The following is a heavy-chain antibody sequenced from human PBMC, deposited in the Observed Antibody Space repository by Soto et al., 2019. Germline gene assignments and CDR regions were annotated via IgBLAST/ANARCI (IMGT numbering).Heavy chain of an antibody. CDR3: ARDGEYYDILTGYVLDY. V-gene: IGHV1-18*01. Sequence: QVQLVQSGAEVKKPGASVKVSCKASGYTFTSYGISWVRQAPGQGLEWMGWISAYNGNTNYAQKLQGRVTMTTDTSTSTADMELRSLRSDDTAVYYCARDGEYYDILTGYVLDYWGQGTLVTVSS. J-gene: IGHJ4*02. D-gene: IGHD3-9*01. CDR2: ISAYNGNT. CDR1: GYTFTSYG.